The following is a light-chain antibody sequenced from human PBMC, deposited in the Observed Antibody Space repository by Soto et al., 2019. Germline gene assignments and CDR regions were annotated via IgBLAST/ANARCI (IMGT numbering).Light chain of an antibody. V-gene: IGKV3-15*01. Sequence: EIVMTHSPATLSVSPGERATLSCRASQSVAGNLAWYQRKPGQAPRLLIYGASTRATGIPARFSGSGSGTEFTLTISSLQSEDFAVYYCQQYNNWLTWTFGQGTKVEIK. CDR2: GAS. CDR3: QQYNNWLTWT. J-gene: IGKJ1*01. CDR1: QSVAGN.